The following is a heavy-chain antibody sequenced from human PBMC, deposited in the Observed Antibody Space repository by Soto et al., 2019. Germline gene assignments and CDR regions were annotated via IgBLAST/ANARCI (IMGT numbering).Heavy chain of an antibody. CDR1: GFSLSTNGVG. CDR2: IYWDDDK. D-gene: IGHD1-26*01. CDR3: VHRAVYSGSYWDGGYFDY. V-gene: IGHV2-5*02. J-gene: IGHJ4*02. Sequence: QITLKESGPTRVKPTQTLTLTCTFSGFSLSTNGVGVGWIRQPPGKTLEWLALIYWDDDKRYSPSLKSRLTITKDNSEDLVVLTMTHMDPVDTATYYCVHRAVYSGSYWDGGYFDYWGQGTLVTVSS.